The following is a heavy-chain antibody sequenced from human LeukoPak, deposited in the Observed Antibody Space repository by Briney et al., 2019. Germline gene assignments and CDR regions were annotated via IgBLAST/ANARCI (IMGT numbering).Heavy chain of an antibody. CDR1: GYTLTELS. Sequence: ASVKVSCKVSGYTLTELSMHWVRQAPGQGLEWMGWSSVYEAYNGDTKYAQKLQGRVTMTTDTSTSTAYMELRNLTSDDTAVYYCARVRSVHDYGSIKDVFDIWGQGTMVTVSS. CDR2: SSVYEAYNGDT. V-gene: IGHV1-18*01. J-gene: IGHJ3*02. CDR3: ARVRSVHDYGSIKDVFDI. D-gene: IGHD4-17*01.